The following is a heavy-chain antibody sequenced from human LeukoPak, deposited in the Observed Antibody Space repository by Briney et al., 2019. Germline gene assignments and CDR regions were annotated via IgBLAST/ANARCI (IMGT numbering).Heavy chain of an antibody. V-gene: IGHV1-69*13. J-gene: IGHJ6*02. CDR1: GGTFRNYG. Sequence: SVKVSCKASGGTFRNYGLNWVRQAPGQGLEWMGGLIPILGTSKYAQKLQGRVTITADGSTSTGYMELSSLRSEDTAVYYCARGLYCSTSNSCYDYGMDVWGQGTPVTVSS. D-gene: IGHD6-13*01. CDR3: ARGLYCSTSNSCYDYGMDV. CDR2: LIPILGTS.